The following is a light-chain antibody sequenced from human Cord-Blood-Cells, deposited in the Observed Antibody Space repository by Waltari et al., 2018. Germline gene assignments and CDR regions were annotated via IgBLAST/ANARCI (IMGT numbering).Light chain of an antibody. CDR2: RDS. J-gene: IGLJ2*01. Sequence: SYELTQPPSVSVALGQTARITCGGNNIGSQNGHWYQQQQGQAPVPVIHRDSNRPPGIPEQFSGSNSGNTAALTISRAQAGDEADYYCQVWDSSTVVFGGGTKLTVL. CDR1: NIGSQN. V-gene: IGLV3-9*01. CDR3: QVWDSSTVV.